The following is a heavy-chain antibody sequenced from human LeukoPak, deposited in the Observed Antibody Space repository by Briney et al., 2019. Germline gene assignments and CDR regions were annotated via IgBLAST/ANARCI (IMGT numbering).Heavy chain of an antibody. V-gene: IGHV3-23*01. D-gene: IGHD3-16*01. J-gene: IGHJ6*02. CDR2: ISGSGGST. CDR1: GLTVSISY. Sequence: PGGSLRLSCAASGLTVSISYMSWVRQAPGKGLEWVSAISGSGGSTYYADSVKGRFTISRDNSKNTLYLQMNSLRAEDTAVYFCAKGFHYGDVWGQGTTVTVSS. CDR3: AKGFHYGDV.